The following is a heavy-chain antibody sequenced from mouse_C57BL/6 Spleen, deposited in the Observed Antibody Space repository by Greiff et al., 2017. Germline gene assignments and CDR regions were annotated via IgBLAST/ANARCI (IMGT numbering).Heavy chain of an antibody. J-gene: IGHJ1*03. CDR3: TRENYGSSYDRYFDV. V-gene: IGHV5-9-1*02. CDR2: ISSGGDYI. CDR1: GFTFSSYA. D-gene: IGHD1-1*01. Sequence: EVMLVESGEGLVKPGGSLSLSCAVSGFTFSSYALSWVRQTPEKRLEWVAYISSGGDYIYYAATVKGRFSISRDNARNPQYLQMSSLKSEDTAMYYCTRENYGSSYDRYFDVWGTGTTVTVSS.